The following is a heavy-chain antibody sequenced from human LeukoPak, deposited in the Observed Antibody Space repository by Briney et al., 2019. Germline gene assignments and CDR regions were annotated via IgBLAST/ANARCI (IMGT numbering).Heavy chain of an antibody. V-gene: IGHV4-39*01. CDR3: ARRSGWYYFDY. J-gene: IGHJ4*02. Sequence: SETLSLTCTVSGGSISSSSFYWGWIRQPPGKGLEWIGSIYYSGSTYYNPSLKSRVTISVDTSKNQFSLKLSSVTAADTAVYYCARRSGWYYFDYWGQGTLVTVSS. CDR1: GGSISSSSFY. CDR2: IYYSGST. D-gene: IGHD6-19*01.